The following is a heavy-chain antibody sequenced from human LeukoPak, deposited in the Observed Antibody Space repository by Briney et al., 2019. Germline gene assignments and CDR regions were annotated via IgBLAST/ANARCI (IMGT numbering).Heavy chain of an antibody. J-gene: IGHJ3*02. Sequence: GGSLRLSCAASEFTFSKFPMGWVRQAPGRGLEWVSAISASGDVTFHADSVRGRFTISRDNSKSTLFLQMNDLRVEDTAKFYCAKSLFTSATGTGRAFHIWGQGTMVTVSS. CDR1: EFTFSKFP. CDR3: AKSLFTSATGTGRAFHI. V-gene: IGHV3-23*01. D-gene: IGHD1-1*01. CDR2: ISASGDVT.